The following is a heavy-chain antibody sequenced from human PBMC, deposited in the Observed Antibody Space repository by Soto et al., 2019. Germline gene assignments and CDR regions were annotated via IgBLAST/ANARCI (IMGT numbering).Heavy chain of an antibody. V-gene: IGHV5-10-1*01. CDR1: GYSFTSYW. CDR3: ARSVSSSWYYYYGMDV. Sequence: GESLKISCKGSGYSFTSYWISWVRKMPGKGLEWMGRIDPSDSYTNYSPSFQGHVTISADKSISTAYLQWSSLKASDTAMYYCARSVSSSWYYYYGMDVWGQGTTVTVSS. J-gene: IGHJ6*02. D-gene: IGHD6-13*01. CDR2: IDPSDSYT.